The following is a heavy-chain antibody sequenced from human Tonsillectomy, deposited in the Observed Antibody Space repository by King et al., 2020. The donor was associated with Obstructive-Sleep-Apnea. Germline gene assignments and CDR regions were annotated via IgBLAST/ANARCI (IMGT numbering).Heavy chain of an antibody. CDR2: ISSNGGST. CDR3: ARVGYDYGDYDGLVGWFDP. CDR1: GFTFSSYA. J-gene: IGHJ5*02. V-gene: IGHV3-64*01. D-gene: IGHD4-17*01. Sequence: VQLVESGGGLVQPGGSLRLSCAASGFTFSSYAMHWVRQAPGKGLEYVSAISSNGGSTYYANSVKGRFTISRDKSKNMLYLQMGSLRAEDMAVYYCARVGYDYGDYDGLVGWFDPWGQGTLVTVSS.